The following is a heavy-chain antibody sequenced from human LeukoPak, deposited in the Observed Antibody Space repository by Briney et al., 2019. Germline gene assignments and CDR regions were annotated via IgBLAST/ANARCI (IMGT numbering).Heavy chain of an antibody. CDR3: ARDRTDTVVVVAAKGPSYYYGMDV. J-gene: IGHJ6*02. V-gene: IGHV3-21*01. CDR1: GFTFSSYS. Sequence: GGSLRLSCAASGFTFSSYSMNWVRQAPGKGLEWVSSISSSSSYIYYADSVKGRFTISRDNAKNSLYLQMNSLRAEDTAVYYCARDRTDTVVVVAAKGPSYYYGMDVWGQGTTVTVSS. CDR2: ISSSSSYI. D-gene: IGHD2-15*01.